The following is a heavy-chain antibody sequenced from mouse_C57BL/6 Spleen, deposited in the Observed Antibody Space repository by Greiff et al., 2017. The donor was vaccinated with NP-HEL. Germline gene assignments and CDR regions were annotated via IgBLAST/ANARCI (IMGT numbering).Heavy chain of an antibody. CDR2: ISDGGSYT. D-gene: IGHD3-1*01. J-gene: IGHJ4*01. Sequence: DVQLVESGGGLVKPGGSLKLSCAASGFTFSSYAMSWVRQTPEKRLEWVATISDGGSYTYYPDNVKGRFTISRDNAKNNLYLQMSHLKSEDTAMYYCARDRGDVGMDYWGQGTSVTVSS. CDR1: GFTFSSYA. CDR3: ARDRGDVGMDY. V-gene: IGHV5-4*01.